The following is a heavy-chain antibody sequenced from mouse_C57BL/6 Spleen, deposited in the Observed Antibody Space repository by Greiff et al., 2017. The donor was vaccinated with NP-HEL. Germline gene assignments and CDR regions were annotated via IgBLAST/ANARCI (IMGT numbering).Heavy chain of an antibody. CDR1: GFTFSDYG. Sequence: EVQLVESGGGLVKPGGSLKLSCAASGFTFSDYGMHWVRQAPEKGLEWVAYISSGSSTIYYADTVKGRFTISRDNAKNTLFLQMTSLRSEDTAMYYCARPRGSSYDWYFDVWGTGTTVTVSS. CDR3: ARPRGSSYDWYFDV. V-gene: IGHV5-17*01. J-gene: IGHJ1*03. D-gene: IGHD1-1*01. CDR2: ISSGSSTI.